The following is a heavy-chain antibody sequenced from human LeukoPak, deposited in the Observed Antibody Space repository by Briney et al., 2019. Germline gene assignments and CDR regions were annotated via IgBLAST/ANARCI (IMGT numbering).Heavy chain of an antibody. Sequence: GGSLRLSCAASGFTFSSYSMNWVRQAPGKGLEWVSSISSSSSYIYYADSVKGRFTISRDNAKNSLYLQMNSLRAEDTAVYYCARATGVVVIGYYYYGMDVWGQGTTVTASS. J-gene: IGHJ6*02. V-gene: IGHV3-21*01. D-gene: IGHD3-22*01. CDR3: ARATGVVVIGYYYYGMDV. CDR2: ISSSSSYI. CDR1: GFTFSSYS.